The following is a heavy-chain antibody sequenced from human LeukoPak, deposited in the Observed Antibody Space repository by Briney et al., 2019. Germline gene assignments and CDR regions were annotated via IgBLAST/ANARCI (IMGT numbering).Heavy chain of an antibody. CDR3: ARDRRDYDSSGYYGYFDY. J-gene: IGHJ4*02. Sequence: PSETLSLTCTVCGRSIRSHCWSWIRQPPGKGLEWIGYIYYSGSTNYNPSLKSRVTISVDTSKNQFSLKLSSVTAADTAVYYCARDRRDYDSSGYYGYFDYWGQGALVTVSS. CDR2: IYYSGST. D-gene: IGHD3-22*01. V-gene: IGHV4-59*11. CDR1: GRSIRSHC.